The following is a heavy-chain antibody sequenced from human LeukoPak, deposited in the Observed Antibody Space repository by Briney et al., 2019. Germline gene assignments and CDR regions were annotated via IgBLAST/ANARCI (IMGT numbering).Heavy chain of an antibody. D-gene: IGHD2-8*01. Sequence: GGSLRLSFGDSGFTFSTSLMNSVRQAPGNGIVWVLPINSAGSNTNYADSVKGRFTISRDNPKNTLYLQMNSLRAEDTAVYYCARDGPCINGVCYTDFDYWGRGTLVTVSS. CDR1: GFTFSTSL. J-gene: IGHJ4*02. V-gene: IGHV3-74*01. CDR2: INSAGSNT. CDR3: ARDGPCINGVCYTDFDY.